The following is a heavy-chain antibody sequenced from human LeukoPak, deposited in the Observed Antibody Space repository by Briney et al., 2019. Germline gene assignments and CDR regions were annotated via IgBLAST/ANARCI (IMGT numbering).Heavy chain of an antibody. D-gene: IGHD3-22*01. CDR2: INTNTGNP. Sequence: ASVKVSCKASGYTLTSYAMNWVRQAPGQGLEWMGWINTNTGNPTYAQGFTGRFVFSLDTSVSTAYLQISSLRAEDTAVYYCAREGVSGDSSGYYYALLYFQHWGQGTLVTVSS. CDR1: GYTLTSYA. CDR3: AREGVSGDSSGYYYALLYFQH. V-gene: IGHV7-4-1*02. J-gene: IGHJ1*01.